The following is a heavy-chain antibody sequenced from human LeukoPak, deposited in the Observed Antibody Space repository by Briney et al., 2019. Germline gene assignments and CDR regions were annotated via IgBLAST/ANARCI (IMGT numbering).Heavy chain of an antibody. D-gene: IGHD1-14*01. CDR3: ARDRSGFWYFDL. J-gene: IGHJ2*01. CDR1: GFTVSNKY. V-gene: IGHV3-11*04. Sequence: GGSLRLSCAASGFTVSNKYMSWIRQAPGKGLEWVSYISSSGATIYYADSVKGRFTISRDNAKNSLYLQMNSLRAEDTAVYYCARDRSGFWYFDLWGRGTLVTVSS. CDR2: ISSSGATI.